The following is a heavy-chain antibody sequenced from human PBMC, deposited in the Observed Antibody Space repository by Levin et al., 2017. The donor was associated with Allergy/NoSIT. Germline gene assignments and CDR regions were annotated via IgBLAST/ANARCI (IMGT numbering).Heavy chain of an antibody. CDR2: FYPGDSDT. D-gene: IGHD3-9*01. CDR1: GSTFSSYW. Sequence: GGSLRLSCKASGSTFSSYWIGWVRQMPGKGLEWMGIFYPGDSDTRYSPSFQGQVTISVDKSISTAYLQWSSLKASETATYYCARGYWNYDIWTGYYPYCMDVWGQGTTVTVSS. CDR3: ARGYWNYDIWTGYYPYCMDV. V-gene: IGHV5-51*01. J-gene: IGHJ6*02.